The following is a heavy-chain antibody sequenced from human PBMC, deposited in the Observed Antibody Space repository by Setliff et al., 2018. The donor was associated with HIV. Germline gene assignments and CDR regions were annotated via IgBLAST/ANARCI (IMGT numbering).Heavy chain of an antibody. D-gene: IGHD2-15*01. Sequence: NPSETLSLTCTVSGDSIISGDYYWSWIRQSPGKGLEWIGHIHYKGNIDYNASLKSRLAISSDTSKNQFSLNLSSVIAADTAIYFCARFTVVVFGAGEPSWFDPWGQGILVTV. CDR1: GDSIISGDYY. CDR2: IHYKGNI. V-gene: IGHV4-30-4*08. J-gene: IGHJ5*02. CDR3: ARFTVVVFGAGEPSWFDP.